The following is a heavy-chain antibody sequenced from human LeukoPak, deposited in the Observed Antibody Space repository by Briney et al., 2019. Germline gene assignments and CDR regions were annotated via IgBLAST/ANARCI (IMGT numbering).Heavy chain of an antibody. V-gene: IGHV4-39*07. D-gene: IGHD3-10*01. J-gene: IGHJ5*02. CDR3: ARDLGYGSGGYYNYWFDP. CDR2: IYYSGST. CDR1: GGSISSSSYY. Sequence: SETLSLTCTVSGGSISSSSYYWGWIPQPPGKGLEWIGSIYYSGSTYYNPSLKSRVTISVDTSKNQFSLKLSSVTAADTAVYYCARDLGYGSGGYYNYWFDPWGQGTLVTVSS.